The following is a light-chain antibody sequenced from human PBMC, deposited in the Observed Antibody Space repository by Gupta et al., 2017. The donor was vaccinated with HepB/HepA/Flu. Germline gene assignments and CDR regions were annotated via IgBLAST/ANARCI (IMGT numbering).Light chain of an antibody. CDR3: MQALQTPLT. V-gene: IGKV2-28*01. CDR2: LGY. Sequence: DIVMTQSPLSLSVTPGEPASISCRSSQSLRHSNGYSYLDWYLQKPGQSPQLLMYLGYNRASGVPDRFRGSGSGTYFTLEISRVEAEDVGIYYCMQALQTPLTFGQGTKVEIK. J-gene: IGKJ1*01. CDR1: QSLRHSNGYSY.